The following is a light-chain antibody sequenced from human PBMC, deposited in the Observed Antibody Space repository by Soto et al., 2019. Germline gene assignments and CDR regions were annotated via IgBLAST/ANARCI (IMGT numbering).Light chain of an antibody. CDR1: SSDIGSYDL. J-gene: IGLJ3*02. CDR3: CSYAGSATVM. V-gene: IGLV2-23*01. CDR2: EGT. Sequence: SALAQPAYLYVAPGRSITISKTGTSSDIGSYDLVSWYQHHPGKAPKLMIFEGTKRPSGVSNRFSGSRSGNAASLTISGLQAEDEAEYYCCSYAGSATVMFGGGTKVTVL.